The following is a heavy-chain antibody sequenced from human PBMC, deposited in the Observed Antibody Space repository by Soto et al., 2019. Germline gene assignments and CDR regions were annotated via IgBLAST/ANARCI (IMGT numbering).Heavy chain of an antibody. V-gene: IGHV4-31*03. J-gene: IGHJ4*02. CDR2: LSNSGNT. CDR1: VDSINSRAGYY. CDR3: AREGGAAAGHGPGS. Sequence: PSETLSLTCTFSVDSINSRAGYYWSCIRQLPGKGLEWIGYLSNSGNTYYNPSLKSRLAISGDTSKNEFFLQLSSVTAADTAVDYCAREGGAAAGHGPGSGGQGNLVNVCS. D-gene: IGHD6-25*01.